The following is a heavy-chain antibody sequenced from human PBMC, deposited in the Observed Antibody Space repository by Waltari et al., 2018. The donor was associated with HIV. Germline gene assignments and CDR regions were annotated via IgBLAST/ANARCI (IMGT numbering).Heavy chain of an antibody. D-gene: IGHD6-6*01. CDR2: TLYYSGST. V-gene: IGHV4-39*01. CDR1: GGSISSSSYY. CDR3: ARHIAPQAYYYGMDV. Sequence: QLHLQESGPGLVKPSETLSLICTVSGGSISSSSYYWGWIRQPPGKGLEWIGSTLYYSGSTYHNPALNSRVTISVDTSKNQFSLKLTSVTAADTAVYYCARHIAPQAYYYGMDVWGQGTTVTVSS. J-gene: IGHJ6*02.